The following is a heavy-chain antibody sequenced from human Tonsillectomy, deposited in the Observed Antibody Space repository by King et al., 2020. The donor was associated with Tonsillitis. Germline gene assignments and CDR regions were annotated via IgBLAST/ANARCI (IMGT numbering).Heavy chain of an antibody. CDR2: IDPSDSYT. J-gene: IGHJ4*02. CDR3: ARLGGYSYGGGYYFDY. CDR1: GYSFTSYW. V-gene: IGHV5-10-1*03. D-gene: IGHD5-18*01. Sequence: VQLVESGAEVKKPGESLRISCKGSGYSFTSYWINWVRQMPGKGLEWMGRIDPSDSYTNYSPSFQGHVTISADKSISTAYLQWSSLKASDTAMYYCARLGGYSYGGGYYFDYWGQGTLVTVSS.